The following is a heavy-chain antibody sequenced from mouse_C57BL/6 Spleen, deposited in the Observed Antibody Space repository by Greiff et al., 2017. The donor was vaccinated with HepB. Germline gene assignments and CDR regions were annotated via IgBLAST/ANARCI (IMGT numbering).Heavy chain of an antibody. J-gene: IGHJ3*01. CDR2: IDPSDSYT. CDR3: ARSTAQATPFAY. V-gene: IGHV1-69*01. CDR1: GYTFTSYW. Sequence: QVQLQQPGAELVMPGASVKLSCKASGYTFTSYWMHWVKQRPGPGLEWIGEIDPSDSYTNYNQKFKGKSTLTVDKSSSTAYMQLSSLTSEDSAVYYCARSTAQATPFAYWGHGTLVTVSA. D-gene: IGHD3-2*02.